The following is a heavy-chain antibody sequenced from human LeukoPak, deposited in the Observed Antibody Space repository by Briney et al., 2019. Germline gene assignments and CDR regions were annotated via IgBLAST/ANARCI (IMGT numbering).Heavy chain of an antibody. CDR1: GGSISSGSFH. CDR3: ARSVRRSGYGSGSYRSHFDY. CDR2: INTSGTT. Sequence: SETLSLTCTVSGGSISSGSFHWSWIRQPAGKGLEWIGRINTSGTTTYNPSLRSRVTISVDTSKNQFSLKLSSVTAADTAVYYCARSVRRSGYGSGSYRSHFDYRGQGTLVTVSS. V-gene: IGHV4-61*02. J-gene: IGHJ4*02. D-gene: IGHD3-10*01.